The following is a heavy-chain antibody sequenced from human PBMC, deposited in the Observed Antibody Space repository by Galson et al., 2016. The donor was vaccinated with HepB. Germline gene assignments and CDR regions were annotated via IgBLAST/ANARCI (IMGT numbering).Heavy chain of an antibody. Sequence: ETLSLTCTVSGVSISSSFWGWIRQPPGKRLEWIAFVSHTGSNNEYNPSLMSRVTMSIDTSENQFSLKLASVTAADTAIYYCARGGYDSSLYSSPFDYWGQGTLVSVSS. D-gene: IGHD3-22*01. CDR1: GVSISSSF. CDR2: VSHTGSN. J-gene: IGHJ4*02. CDR3: ARGGYDSSLYSSPFDY. V-gene: IGHV4-59*01.